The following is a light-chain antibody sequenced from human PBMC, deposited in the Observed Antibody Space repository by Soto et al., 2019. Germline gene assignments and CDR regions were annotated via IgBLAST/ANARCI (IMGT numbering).Light chain of an antibody. CDR2: DAS. J-gene: IGKJ5*01. CDR3: QQFNDYPRIT. Sequence: AIQLTQYPSSLSASVGDRVTITCRASQGISSALAWYQQKPGKAPELLIYDASDLGSGAPSRFSGSGSGTEFTLTISSLQPEDSATYFCQQFNDYPRITFGQGTLLDI. V-gene: IGKV1D-13*01. CDR1: QGISSA.